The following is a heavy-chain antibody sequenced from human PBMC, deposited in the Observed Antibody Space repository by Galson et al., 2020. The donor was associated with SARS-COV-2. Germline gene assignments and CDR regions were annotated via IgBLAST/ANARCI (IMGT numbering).Heavy chain of an antibody. CDR2: ISSSSSYI. D-gene: IGHD3-3*01. V-gene: IGHV3-21*01. Sequence: KIGESLKISCAASGFTFSSYSMNWVRQAPGKGLEWVSSISSSSSYIYYADSVKGRFTISRDNAENSLYLQINSLRAEDTAVYYWAGETLYYDVWSGPEYFQQWGQGTLVTVSS. CDR3: AGETLYYDVWSGPEYFQQ. CDR1: GFTFSSYS. J-gene: IGHJ1*01.